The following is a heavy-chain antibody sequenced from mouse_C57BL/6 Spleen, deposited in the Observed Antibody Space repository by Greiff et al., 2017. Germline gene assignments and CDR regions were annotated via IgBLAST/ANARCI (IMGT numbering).Heavy chain of an antibody. J-gene: IGHJ2*01. D-gene: IGHD1-1*01. CDR1: GFTFSSYA. V-gene: IGHV5-4*01. CDR2: ISDGGSYT. Sequence: EVQLVESGGGLVKPGGSLKLSCAASGFTFSSYAMSWVRQTPEKRLEWVATISDGGSYTYYPDNVKGRFTISRDNAKNNLYLQMSHLKSEDTAMYYCARGLLRYPFDYWGQGTTLPVSS. CDR3: ARGLLRYPFDY.